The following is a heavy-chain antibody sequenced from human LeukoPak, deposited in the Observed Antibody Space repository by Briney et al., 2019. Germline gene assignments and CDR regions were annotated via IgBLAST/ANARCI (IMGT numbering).Heavy chain of an antibody. Sequence: SETLSLTCAVYGVSFSGYYWSWIRQPPGKGLEWIGEINHSGSTNYNPSLKSRVTIPVDTSKNQFSLKLSSVTAADTAVYYCARVLRGFLEWRYYYYGMDVWGQGTTVTVSS. J-gene: IGHJ6*02. CDR1: GVSFSGYY. CDR2: INHSGST. D-gene: IGHD3-3*01. CDR3: ARVLRGFLEWRYYYYGMDV. V-gene: IGHV4-34*01.